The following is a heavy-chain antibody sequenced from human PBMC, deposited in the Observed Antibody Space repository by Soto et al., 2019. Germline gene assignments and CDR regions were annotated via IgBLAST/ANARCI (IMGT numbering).Heavy chain of an antibody. V-gene: IGHV3-30*18. J-gene: IGHJ4*02. CDR3: AKDRGKAFDY. CDR2: ISYDGSNK. CDR1: GFTFSSYG. Sequence: PGGSLRLSCAASGFTFSSYGMHWVRQAPGKGLEWVAVISYDGSNKYYADSVKGRFTTSRDNSKNTLYLQMNSLRAEDTAVYYCAKDRGKAFDYWGQGTLVTVSS. D-gene: IGHD3-10*01.